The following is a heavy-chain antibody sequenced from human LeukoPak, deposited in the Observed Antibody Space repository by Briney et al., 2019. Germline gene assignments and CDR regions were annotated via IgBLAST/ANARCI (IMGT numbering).Heavy chain of an antibody. V-gene: IGHV1-8*03. D-gene: IGHD1-26*01. CDR2: MNPNSGNT. Sequence: ASVKVSCKASGYTFTSYDINWVRQATGQGLEWMGWMNPNSGNTGYAQKFQGRVTITRNTSISTAYMELRSLRSDDTAVYYCARIASGSLGNWFDPWGQGTLVTVSS. CDR1: GYTFTSYD. CDR3: ARIASGSLGNWFDP. J-gene: IGHJ5*02.